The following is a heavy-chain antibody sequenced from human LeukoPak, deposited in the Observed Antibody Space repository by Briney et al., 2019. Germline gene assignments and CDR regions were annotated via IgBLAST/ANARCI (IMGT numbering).Heavy chain of an antibody. CDR2: IYSSGST. J-gene: IGHJ6*02. D-gene: IGHD5-12*01. CDR3: ARDRWLRNYYYGMDV. CDR1: GGSISSYY. Sequence: SETLSLTCTVSGGSISSYYWSWIRQPPGKGLEWIGYIYSSGSTNYNPSLKSRVTISVDTSKNQSSLKLSSVTAADTAVYYCARDRWLRNYYYGMDVWGQGTTVTVSS. V-gene: IGHV4-59*01.